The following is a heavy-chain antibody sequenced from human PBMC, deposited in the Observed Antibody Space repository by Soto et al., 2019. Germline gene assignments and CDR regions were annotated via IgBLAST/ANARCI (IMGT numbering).Heavy chain of an antibody. J-gene: IGHJ6*02. Sequence: SETLSLTHDVTSGSYTGYNSHWLNLHAGKWREWVGTINHSGSANYNPSLKSRVTISADTSKNQLSLKLSSVTAADTAVFYCARDRKASGYSYGYDYYYGMDVWGQGSTVP. V-gene: IGHV4-34*01. CDR2: INHSGSA. D-gene: IGHD5-18*01. CDR1: SGSYTGYN. CDR3: ARDRKASGYSYGYDYYYGMDV.